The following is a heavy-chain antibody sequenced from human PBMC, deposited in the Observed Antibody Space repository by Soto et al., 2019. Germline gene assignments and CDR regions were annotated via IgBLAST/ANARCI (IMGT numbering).Heavy chain of an antibody. CDR2: IYYSGSP. D-gene: IGHD6-19*01. Sequence: SETLSLTCTVSGGSISRSSFYWGWSRQPPGKGLEWIANIYYSGSPNYNPSLKSRVTMSLDTSKNQIYLNLSSVTAADTAVYYCARPARQGTVAGDFWGQGTLVTVSS. CDR3: ARPARQGTVAGDF. J-gene: IGHJ4*02. V-gene: IGHV4-39*01. CDR1: GGSISRSSFY.